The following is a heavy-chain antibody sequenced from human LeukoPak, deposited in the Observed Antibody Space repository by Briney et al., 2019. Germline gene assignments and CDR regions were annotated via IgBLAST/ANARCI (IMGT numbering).Heavy chain of an antibody. V-gene: IGHV4-34*01. Sequence: SETLSLTCAVYGGSFSGFYWSWIRQPPGKGLEWIGEINHSGGTNYNPSLKSRVTISVDTSKNQFSLKLSSVTAADTAVYYCARGPPRGIVVVPAAVGDYWGQGTLVTVSS. CDR3: ARGPPRGIVVVPAAVGDY. CDR2: INHSGGT. CDR1: GGSFSGFY. D-gene: IGHD2-2*01. J-gene: IGHJ4*02.